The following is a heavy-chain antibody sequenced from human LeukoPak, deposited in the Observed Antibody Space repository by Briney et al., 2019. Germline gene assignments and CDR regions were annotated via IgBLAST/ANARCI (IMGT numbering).Heavy chain of an antibody. CDR3: ARYNWNYFDY. D-gene: IGHD1-20*01. CDR1: GFTFSSYE. J-gene: IGHJ4*02. CDR2: ISSSGSTI. V-gene: IGHV3-48*03. Sequence: GGSLRLSCGASGFTFSSYEMNWVRQAPGKGLEWVSYISSSGSTIYYADSVKGRFTISRDNAKNSLYLQMNSLRAEDTAVYYCARYNWNYFDYWGQGTLVTVSS.